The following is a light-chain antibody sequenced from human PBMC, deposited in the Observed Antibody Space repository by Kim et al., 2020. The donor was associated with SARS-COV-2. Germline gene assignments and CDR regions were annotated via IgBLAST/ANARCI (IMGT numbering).Light chain of an antibody. V-gene: IGLV1-51*01. CDR3: GTWHSSPYVYWV. CDR2: DTD. Sequence: QSVLTQPPSVSAAPGQKVTISCSGSSSDIGKNYVSWYQHFPGTAPKLLIYDTDKRPSGIPDRFSGSKSGTSATLAITGLQTGDEASYYCGTWHSSPYVYWVFGGGTQLTVL. J-gene: IGLJ3*02. CDR1: SSDIGKNY.